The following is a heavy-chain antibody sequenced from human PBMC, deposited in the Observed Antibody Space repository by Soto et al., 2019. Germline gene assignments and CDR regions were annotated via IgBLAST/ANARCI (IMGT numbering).Heavy chain of an antibody. CDR2: IKSKTDGGTT. Sequence: GGSLRLSCAASGFTFSSYALSWVRQAPGKGLEWVGRIKSKTDGGTTDYAAPVKGRFTISRDDSKNTLYLQMNSLKTEDTAVYYCTREIQLWPPGPFSDYWGQGTLVTVSS. CDR1: GFTFSSYA. J-gene: IGHJ4*02. V-gene: IGHV3-15*01. CDR3: TREIQLWPPGPFSDY. D-gene: IGHD5-18*01.